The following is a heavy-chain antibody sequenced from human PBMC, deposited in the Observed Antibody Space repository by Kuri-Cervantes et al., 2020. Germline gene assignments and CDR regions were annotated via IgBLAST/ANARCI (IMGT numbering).Heavy chain of an antibody. CDR2: IWYDGSNK. J-gene: IGHJ4*02. Sequence: GGSLRLSCAASGFTFSSYGMHWVRQAPGKGLKWVAVIWYDGSNKYYADSVKGRFIISRDNSKNTLYLQMNSLRAEDTAVYYCARDLGLDYYGSGSLIDYWGQGTLVTVSS. V-gene: IGHV3-33*01. D-gene: IGHD3-10*01. CDR3: ARDLGLDYYGSGSLIDY. CDR1: GFTFSSYG.